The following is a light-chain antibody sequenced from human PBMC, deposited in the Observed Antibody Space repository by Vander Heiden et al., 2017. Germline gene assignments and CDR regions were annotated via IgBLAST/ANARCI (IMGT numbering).Light chain of an antibody. CDR2: AAS. Sequence: IQMTQSPSSLSASVGDRVPFPCRASQSMSSYLKWYQQEPGKGPKLLIYAASRLQSGVPSRFRGSGSGTDFTLTIRRLQTEDFATYYCQQSYSTTWTFGQGTKVEIK. CDR1: QSMSSY. CDR3: QQSYSTTWT. V-gene: IGKV1-39*01. J-gene: IGKJ1*01.